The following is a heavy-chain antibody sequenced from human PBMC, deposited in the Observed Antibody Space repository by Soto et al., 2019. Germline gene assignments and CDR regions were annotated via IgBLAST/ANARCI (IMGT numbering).Heavy chain of an antibody. D-gene: IGHD6-6*01. J-gene: IGHJ4*02. CDR1: GFTFGDYA. CDR3: AKDRREYSSSNFDY. CDR2: ISWNGGDK. Sequence: GWSLRLSCAASGFTFGDYAMHWVRQAPGKGLEWVSGISWNGGDKGYADSVKGRFTISRDNAKNSLYLQTNSLRAEDTALYYCAKDRREYSSSNFDYWGQGTLVTVS. V-gene: IGHV3-9*01.